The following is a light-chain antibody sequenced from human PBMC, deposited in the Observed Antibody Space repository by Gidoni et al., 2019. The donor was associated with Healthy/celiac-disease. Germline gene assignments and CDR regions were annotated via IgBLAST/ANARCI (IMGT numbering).Light chain of an antibody. V-gene: IGKV1-33*01. Sequence: DIQMTQSPSSLSASVGDRVTITCQESQDISNYLNWYQQKPGKAPKLLIYDASNLETGVPSRFSGSGSGTDFTFTISSLQPEDIATYYCQQYDNLPPKTFGQGTKVEIK. CDR3: QQYDNLPPKT. CDR1: QDISNY. J-gene: IGKJ1*01. CDR2: DAS.